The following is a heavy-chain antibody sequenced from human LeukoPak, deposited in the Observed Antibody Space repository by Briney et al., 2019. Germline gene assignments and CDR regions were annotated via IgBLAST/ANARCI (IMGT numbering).Heavy chain of an antibody. J-gene: IGHJ4*02. V-gene: IGHV3-7*01. CDR1: GFPFSTYW. CDR3: ARESRSGYKMYYFDY. D-gene: IGHD5-12*01. CDR2: INQDGTEK. Sequence: GGSLRLSCAASGFPFSTYWMSWVRQAPGKGLEWVANINQDGTEKYYVDSVKGRFTISRDNAKNSLYLQMNSLRAEDTAVYYCARESRSGYKMYYFDYWGQGTLVTVSS.